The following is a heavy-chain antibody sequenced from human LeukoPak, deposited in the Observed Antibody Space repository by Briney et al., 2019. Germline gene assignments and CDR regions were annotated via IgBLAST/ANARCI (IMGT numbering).Heavy chain of an antibody. D-gene: IGHD6-13*01. CDR1: GYTFSSFG. V-gene: IGHV1-18*01. J-gene: IGHJ5*02. Sequence: ASVKVSCKASGYTFSSFGISWVRQAPGQGLEWMEWISGYNGNTNSAQKLQGRVTMTTDTSTSTAYMELRSLRSDDTAVYYCARSSSWTYWFDPWGQGTLVTVSS. CDR2: ISGYNGNT. CDR3: ARSSSWTYWFDP.